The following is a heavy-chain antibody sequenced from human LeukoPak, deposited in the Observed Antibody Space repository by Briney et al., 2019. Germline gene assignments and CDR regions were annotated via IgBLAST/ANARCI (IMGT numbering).Heavy chain of an antibody. V-gene: IGHV3-48*01. CDR3: ARDAGNSGYGCDL. CDR1: GFTFSQYS. J-gene: IGHJ5*02. D-gene: IGHD5-12*01. Sequence: PGGSLRLSCAASGFTFSQYSMNWVRQAPGKGLEWVSHIRSSSETFYADSVKGRFTISRGNARNSLYLQMNNLRGEDTAIYYCARDAGNSGYGCDLWGQGTLVTVSS. CDR2: IRSSSET.